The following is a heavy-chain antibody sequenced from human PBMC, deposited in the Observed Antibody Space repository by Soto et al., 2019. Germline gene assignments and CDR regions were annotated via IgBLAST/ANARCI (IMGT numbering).Heavy chain of an antibody. V-gene: IGHV1-69*01. D-gene: IGHD1-26*01. CDR1: GGTFSSYS. CDR2: IIPIFGTA. CDR3: ARDGGRKSGGIDY. Sequence: QVQLVQSGAEVKKPGSSVKVSCKASGGTFSSYSINWVRQAPGQGLEWMGEIIPIFGTANYAQKFQGRGTITADESTSTAYMELSSLRSEDTAVYYCARDGGRKSGGIDYWGQGTLVTVSS. J-gene: IGHJ4*02.